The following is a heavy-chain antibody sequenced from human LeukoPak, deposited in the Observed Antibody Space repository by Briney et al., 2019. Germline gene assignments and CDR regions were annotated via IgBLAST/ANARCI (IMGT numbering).Heavy chain of an antibody. CDR1: GGSISSYY. V-gene: IGHV4-4*07. Sequence: PSETLSLTCTVSGGSISSYYWSWIRQPAGQGLEWIGRIYTSGSTNYNPSLKSRATMSVDTPKNQFSLKLSSVTAADTDVYYCATPVSGDRYGMDVWGQGTTVTVSS. D-gene: IGHD4-17*01. J-gene: IGHJ6*02. CDR2: IYTSGST. CDR3: ATPVSGDRYGMDV.